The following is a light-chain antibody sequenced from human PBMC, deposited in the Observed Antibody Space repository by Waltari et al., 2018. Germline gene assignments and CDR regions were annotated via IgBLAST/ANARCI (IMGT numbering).Light chain of an antibody. CDR3: QHYERLPAT. CDR2: GAS. CDR1: QSVSRA. V-gene: IGKV3-20*01. Sequence: RAPLSCRASQSVSRALAWYQQKPGQAPRLLIYGASNRATGIPDRFSGSGSGTDFSLTISRLDPEDVAVYYCQHYERLPATFGQGTKVEIK. J-gene: IGKJ1*01.